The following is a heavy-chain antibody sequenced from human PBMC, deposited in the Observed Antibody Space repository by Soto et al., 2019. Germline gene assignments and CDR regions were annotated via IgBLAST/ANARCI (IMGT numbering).Heavy chain of an antibody. V-gene: IGHV3-53*01. Sequence: EVQLEESGGGLIQPGGSLRLSCAAPGFTVSSNDMSWVRQAPGKGLEWVSLIYSSGSTHYADSVKGRFTISRDNSKNTLYLQMNSLRAEDTAVYYCARRPLNSNGAYWGQGTLVTVSS. CDR2: IYSSGST. D-gene: IGHD3-22*01. CDR1: GFTVSSND. J-gene: IGHJ4*02. CDR3: ARRPLNSNGAY.